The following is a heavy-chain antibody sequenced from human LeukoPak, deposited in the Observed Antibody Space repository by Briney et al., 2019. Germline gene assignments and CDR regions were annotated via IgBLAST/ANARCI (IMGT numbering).Heavy chain of an antibody. Sequence: SETLSLTCTVSGVSISSSNSYWGWIRQPPGKGLEWIGSIYYSGNTYYNASLKSRVTISVDTSKNQFSLKLSSVTAADTAVYYCARGFRTGIVGATYFDYWGQGTLVTVSS. V-gene: IGHV4-39*07. CDR1: GVSISSSNSY. CDR2: IYYSGNT. J-gene: IGHJ4*02. D-gene: IGHD1-26*01. CDR3: ARGFRTGIVGATYFDY.